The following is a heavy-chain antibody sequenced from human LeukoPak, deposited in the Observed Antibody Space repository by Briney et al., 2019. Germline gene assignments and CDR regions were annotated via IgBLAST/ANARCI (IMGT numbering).Heavy chain of an antibody. CDR2: INLSGST. J-gene: IGHJ4*02. D-gene: IGHD3-3*01. Sequence: PSETLSLTCAVYGGSFSGYYWSWIRQPPGKGLEWIGEINLSGSTNYNPSLKSRVTISVDTSKNQFSLKLSSVTAADTAVYYCARHVDYDFWSGYYPIFDYWGQGTLVTVSS. CDR1: GGSFSGYY. V-gene: IGHV4-34*01. CDR3: ARHVDYDFWSGYYPIFDY.